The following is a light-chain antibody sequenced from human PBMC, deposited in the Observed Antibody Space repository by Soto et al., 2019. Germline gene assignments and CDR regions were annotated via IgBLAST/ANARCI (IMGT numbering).Light chain of an antibody. Sequence: IVMTQSPLSLPVTTGEPASISCRSSHSVLHSNGYGYLDWYLQKPGQSPQLLIYLGSNRASGVPERFSGSGSGTDFTLKISRVEAEDVGVYYCMQALHTPPTFGQGTRLEIK. CDR1: HSVLHSNGYGY. V-gene: IGKV2-28*01. CDR3: MQALHTPPT. CDR2: LGS. J-gene: IGKJ5*01.